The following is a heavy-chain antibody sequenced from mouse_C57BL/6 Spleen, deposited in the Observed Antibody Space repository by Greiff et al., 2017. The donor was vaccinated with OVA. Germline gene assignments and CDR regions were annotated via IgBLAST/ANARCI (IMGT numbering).Heavy chain of an antibody. J-gene: IGHJ2*01. CDR2: IDPSDSET. V-gene: IGHV1-52*01. CDR3: ARSLPYSTTDFDY. CDR1: GYTFTSYW. Sequence: VQLQQPGAELVRPGSSVKLSCKASGYTFTSYWMHWVKQRPIQGLEWIGNIDPSDSETHYNQKFKDKATLTVAKSSSTAYMQLSSLTSADSAVYYCARSLPYSTTDFDYWGQGTTLTVSS. D-gene: IGHD2-12*01.